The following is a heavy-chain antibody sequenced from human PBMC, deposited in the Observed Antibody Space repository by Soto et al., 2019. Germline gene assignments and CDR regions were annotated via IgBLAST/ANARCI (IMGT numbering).Heavy chain of an antibody. CDR2: ISYDGSNK. D-gene: IGHD5-12*01. J-gene: IGHJ6*02. Sequence: PGGSLRLSCAASGFTFSSYGMHWVRQAPGKGLEWVAVISYDGSNKYYADSVKGRFTISRDNSKNTLYLQMNSLRAEDTAVYYCAKDPRDGYNYYYYYYGMDVWGQGTTVTVSS. V-gene: IGHV3-30*18. CDR3: AKDPRDGYNYYYYYYGMDV. CDR1: GFTFSSYG.